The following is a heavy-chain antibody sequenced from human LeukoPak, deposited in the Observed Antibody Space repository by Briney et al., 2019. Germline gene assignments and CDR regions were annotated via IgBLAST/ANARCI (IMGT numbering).Heavy chain of an antibody. CDR3: AREGKSAPREYCSGGSCYQSY. D-gene: IGHD2-15*01. V-gene: IGHV1-18*01. Sequence: ASVKVSCKASGYTFTSYGISWVRQAPGQGLEWMGWISAYNGNTNYAQKLQGRVTMTTDTSTSTAYMELRSLRSDDTAVYYCAREGKSAPREYCSGGSCYQSYWGQGTLVTVSS. CDR1: GYTFTSYG. CDR2: ISAYNGNT. J-gene: IGHJ4*02.